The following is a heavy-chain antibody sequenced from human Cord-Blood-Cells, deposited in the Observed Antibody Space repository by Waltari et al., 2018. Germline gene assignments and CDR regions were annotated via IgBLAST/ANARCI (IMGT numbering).Heavy chain of an antibody. CDR2: INPNSGGT. CDR3: ARDRSIAARDAFDI. V-gene: IGHV1-2*02. J-gene: IGHJ3*02. Sequence: QVQLVQSGAEVQKPGASVKVSCKASGYPFTRYYIPRAPRAPGQGREWRGWINPNSGGTNYAQKFQGRVTMTRDTSISTAYMELSRLRSDDTAVYYCARDRSIAARDAFDIWGQGTMVTVSS. CDR1: GYPFTRYY. D-gene: IGHD6-6*01.